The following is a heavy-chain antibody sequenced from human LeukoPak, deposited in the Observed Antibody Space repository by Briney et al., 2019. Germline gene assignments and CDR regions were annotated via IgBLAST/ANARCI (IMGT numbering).Heavy chain of an antibody. CDR3: AREGYYDSSGHYHHDAFDI. CDR1: GGSIGGNSY. V-gene: IGHV4-61*01. J-gene: IGHJ3*02. Sequence: SETLSLTCTVSGGSIGGNSYWSWIRQPPGKGPEWIGHISNSGSTYYSPSLSSRVTISLDTSKNQFSLKLRSVTAADTAVYYCAREGYYDSSGHYHHDAFDIWGQGTMVTVSS. CDR2: ISNSGST. D-gene: IGHD3-22*01.